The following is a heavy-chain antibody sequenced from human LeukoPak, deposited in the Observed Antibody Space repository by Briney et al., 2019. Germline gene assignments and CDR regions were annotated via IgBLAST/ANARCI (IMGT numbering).Heavy chain of an antibody. Sequence: GGSLRLSCAASGFTFSSYWMSWVRQAPGKGLEWVSAISGSGGSTYYADSVKGRFTISRDNSKNTLYLQMNSLRAEDTAVYYCAKVGYCSGGSCYVFDYWGQGTLVTVSS. J-gene: IGHJ4*02. D-gene: IGHD2-15*01. V-gene: IGHV3-23*01. CDR2: ISGSGGST. CDR1: GFTFSSYW. CDR3: AKVGYCSGGSCYVFDY.